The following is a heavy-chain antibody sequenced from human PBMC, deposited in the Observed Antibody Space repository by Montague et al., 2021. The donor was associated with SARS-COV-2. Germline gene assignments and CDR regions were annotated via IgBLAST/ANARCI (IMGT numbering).Heavy chain of an antibody. CDR2: IYYRGTT. CDR3: AREDRWNWFDP. CDR1: GGSISSDY. V-gene: IGHV4-59*01. D-gene: IGHD5-24*01. Sequence: SETLSLTCSVSGGSISSDYWSWIRQSPGKGLEWIGYIYYRGTTNYNPSLKSRVTFSVDTSKNQFSLKLIPVTAADTAVYFSAREDRWNWFDPWGQGVLVTVSS. J-gene: IGHJ5*02.